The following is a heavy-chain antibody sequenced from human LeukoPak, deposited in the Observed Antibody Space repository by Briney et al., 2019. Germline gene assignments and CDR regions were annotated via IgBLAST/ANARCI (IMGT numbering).Heavy chain of an antibody. CDR1: GGSFSGYH. V-gene: IGHV4-34*01. J-gene: IGHJ6*03. D-gene: IGHD6-6*01. CDR3: ARATEGYSSSVVYMDV. Sequence: PSETPSLTCAVYGGSFSGYHWTWIRQPPGKGLEWIGEINHSGSTKYSPSLKSRVTISVDTPKNQFSLKLTSVTAADTAVYFCARATEGYSSSVVYMDVWGKGTTVTVSS. CDR2: INHSGST.